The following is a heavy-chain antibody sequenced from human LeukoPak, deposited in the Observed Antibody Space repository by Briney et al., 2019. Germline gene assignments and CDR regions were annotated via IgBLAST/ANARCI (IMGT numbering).Heavy chain of an antibody. CDR1: GFTFSSYS. J-gene: IGHJ6*02. D-gene: IGHD4-17*01. V-gene: IGHV3-21*01. CDR2: ISSSSSYI. Sequence: GGSLRLSCAASGFTFSSYSMNWVRQAPGKGLEWVSSISSSSSYIYYADSVKGRFTISRDNAKNSLYLQMNSLRAEDTAVYYCAREDYGDSRIPYYGMDVWGQGTTVTVSS. CDR3: AREDYGDSRIPYYGMDV.